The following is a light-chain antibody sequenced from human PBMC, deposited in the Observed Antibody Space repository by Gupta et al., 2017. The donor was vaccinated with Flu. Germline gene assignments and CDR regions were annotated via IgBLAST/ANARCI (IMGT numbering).Light chain of an antibody. V-gene: IGLV7-43*01. CDR3: LVYYAGAVV. CDR2: STS. J-gene: IGLJ2*01. CDR1: TGPVTTASY. Sequence: QTVLTQEPSLTVSPGGTVTLTCPSSTGPVTTASYPNWFQQKPGQAPRALISSTSNKHSWTPARFSGSLLGGKAALTLSGVQPEDEADYYCLVYYAGAVVFGGGTRLTV.